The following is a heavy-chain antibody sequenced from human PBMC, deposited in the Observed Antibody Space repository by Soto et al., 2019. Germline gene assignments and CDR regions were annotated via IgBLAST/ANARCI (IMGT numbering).Heavy chain of an antibody. J-gene: IGHJ5*02. Sequence: GGSLKLSCAASGFTFSSYWLHWVRQAPGKGLVWVSRINSDGSSTSDADSVKGRFTISRDNAKNTLYLQMNSLRAEGTAVYYCARVYSSSSVMFDPWGQGTLVTVSS. V-gene: IGHV3-74*01. D-gene: IGHD6-6*01. CDR3: ARVYSSSSVMFDP. CDR2: INSDGSST. CDR1: GFTFSSYW.